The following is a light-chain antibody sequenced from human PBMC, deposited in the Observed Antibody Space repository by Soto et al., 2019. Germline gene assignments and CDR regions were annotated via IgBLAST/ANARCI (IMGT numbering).Light chain of an antibody. Sequence: DIQMTQSPSTLSASVGDRVTITCRASQSISKYLAWYQQKPGKAPRVLIYGASSLESGVPSRFSGSGSGTEFTLTIGCLQPDDFATYFSLQYNTYSPWTFGQGTKVEIK. CDR2: GAS. V-gene: IGKV1-5*03. CDR3: LQYNTYSPWT. J-gene: IGKJ1*01. CDR1: QSISKY.